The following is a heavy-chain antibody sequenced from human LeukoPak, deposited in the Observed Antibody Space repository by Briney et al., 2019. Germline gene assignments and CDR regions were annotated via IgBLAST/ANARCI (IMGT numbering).Heavy chain of an antibody. Sequence: GGSLRLSCAASGFTFSNAWMSWVRQAPGKGLEWVAFIRYSGSHIYYGDSVKGRFSISRDNSRNTLYLEMNSLRVEDTAVYYCARAFGIKSDNGEWFDPWGQGTLVTVSS. V-gene: IGHV3-30*02. CDR2: IRYSGSHI. D-gene: IGHD3-16*01. CDR3: ARAFGIKSDNGEWFDP. J-gene: IGHJ5*02. CDR1: GFTFSNAW.